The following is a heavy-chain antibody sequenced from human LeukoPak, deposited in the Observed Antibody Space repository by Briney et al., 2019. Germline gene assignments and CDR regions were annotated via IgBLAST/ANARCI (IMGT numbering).Heavy chain of an antibody. V-gene: IGHV3-23*01. D-gene: IGHD6-13*01. Sequence: GSLRLSCAASGFTFSSYAMSWVRQAPGKGLEWVSAISGSGGSTYYADSVKGRFTISRDNSKNTLYLQMNSLRAEDTAVYYCAKDRAAAGYFDYWGQGTLVTVSS. J-gene: IGHJ4*02. CDR2: ISGSGGST. CDR1: GFTFSSYA. CDR3: AKDRAAAGYFDY.